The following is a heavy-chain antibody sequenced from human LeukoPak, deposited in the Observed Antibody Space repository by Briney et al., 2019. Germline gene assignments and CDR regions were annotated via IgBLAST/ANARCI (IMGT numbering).Heavy chain of an antibody. CDR1: GGSISSYY. D-gene: IGHD3-10*01. Sequence: SETLSLTCTVSGGSISSYYWSWIRQPPGKGLEWIGYIYYSGSTNYNPSLKSRVTISVDTSKNQFSLKLSSVTAADTAVYYCARDRGTGFDYWGQGTLVTVSS. CDR3: ARDRGTGFDY. CDR2: IYYSGST. J-gene: IGHJ4*02. V-gene: IGHV4-59*01.